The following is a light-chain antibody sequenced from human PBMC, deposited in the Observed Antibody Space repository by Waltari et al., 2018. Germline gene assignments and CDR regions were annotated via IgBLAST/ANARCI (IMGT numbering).Light chain of an antibody. J-gene: IGKJ4*01. V-gene: IGKV4-1*01. Sequence: DIVMTQSPASLSVSLGERATINCSSRQTIFSTSDNKYYLAWYQQKPGQPPKLLIYWASSRESGGLDRLSGSGSGTDFIRTISAVKAEDAAVYYCQQYYSSPTFGGGTKVEIK. CDR2: WAS. CDR3: QQYYSSPT. CDR1: QTIFSTSDNKYY.